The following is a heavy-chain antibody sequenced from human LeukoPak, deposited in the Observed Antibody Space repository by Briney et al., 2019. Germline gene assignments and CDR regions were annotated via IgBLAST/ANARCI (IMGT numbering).Heavy chain of an antibody. Sequence: ASVTVSCKASGGTFSSYAISWVRQAPGQGLEWIGGIIPIFGTANYAQKFQGRVTITADKSTSTAYMELSSLRSEDTAVYYCASGYCSGGSCYSVFDYWGQGTLVTVSS. J-gene: IGHJ4*02. D-gene: IGHD2-15*01. CDR3: ASGYCSGGSCYSVFDY. CDR2: IIPIFGTA. V-gene: IGHV1-69*06. CDR1: GGTFSSYA.